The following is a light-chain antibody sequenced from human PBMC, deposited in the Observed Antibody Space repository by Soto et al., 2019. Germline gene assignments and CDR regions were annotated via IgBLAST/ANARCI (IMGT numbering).Light chain of an antibody. CDR3: QQYYSYPPA. CDR2: VAS. Sequence: DIQMTPSPSSLSASVGVRVAITCRASQGIASYLAWYQHKPGKAPKLLIYVASSLQTGVPSRFSGSGSGTDFTLTISSLQPEDFATYYCQQYYSYPPAFGQGTRLEIK. V-gene: IGKV1-9*01. J-gene: IGKJ5*01. CDR1: QGIASY.